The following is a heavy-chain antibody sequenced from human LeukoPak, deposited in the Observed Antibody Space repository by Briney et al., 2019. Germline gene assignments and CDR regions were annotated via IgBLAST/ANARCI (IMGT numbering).Heavy chain of an antibody. CDR2: IYPDDSDI. CDR3: ARHGRGSRSPNAFDF. J-gene: IGHJ3*01. Sequence: GEPLKISCKGSGYRFNDYWIGWVRQMPGKGLQWMGIIYPDDSDIRYSPSFQGQVTISADKSIITAYLQWSSPKASDTAMYYCARHGRGSRSPNAFDFWGQGTMVTVPS. CDR1: GYRFNDYW. D-gene: IGHD3-10*01. V-gene: IGHV5-51*01.